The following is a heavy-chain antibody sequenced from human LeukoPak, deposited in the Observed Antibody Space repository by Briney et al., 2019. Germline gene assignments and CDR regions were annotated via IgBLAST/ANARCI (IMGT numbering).Heavy chain of an antibody. V-gene: IGHV3-21*01. CDR2: ISSSSSYI. J-gene: IGHJ4*02. CDR3: ARVMGILWFGEFPFDY. Sequence: GGSLRLSCAASGFTFSSYSMNWVRQAPGKGLEWVSSISSSSSYIYYAGSVKGRFTISRDNAKNSLYLQMNSLRAEDTAVYYCARVMGILWFGEFPFDYWGQGTLVTVSS. CDR1: GFTFSSYS. D-gene: IGHD3-10*01.